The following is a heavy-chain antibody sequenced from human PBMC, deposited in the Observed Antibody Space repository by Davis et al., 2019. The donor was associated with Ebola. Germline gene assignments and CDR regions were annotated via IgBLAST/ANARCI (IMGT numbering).Heavy chain of an antibody. V-gene: IGHV1-3*01. CDR3: ARADPQLGDYFDY. Sequence: ASVKVSCKASGYTFTSYAMHWVRQAPGQRLEWMGWINAGNGNTKYSQKFQGRVTITRDTSASTAYMELSSLRSEDTSVYYCARADPQLGDYFDYWGRGTLVTVSS. CDR2: INAGNGNT. CDR1: GYTFTSYA. J-gene: IGHJ4*02. D-gene: IGHD6-13*01.